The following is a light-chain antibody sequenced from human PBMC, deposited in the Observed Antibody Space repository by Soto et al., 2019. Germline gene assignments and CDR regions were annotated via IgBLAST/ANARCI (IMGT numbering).Light chain of an antibody. CDR2: RNN. CDR1: SSNIGSNY. CDR3: AAWDDSLSAFYV. J-gene: IGLJ1*01. V-gene: IGLV1-47*01. Sequence: QSVLTQPPSASGTPGQRVTISCSGSSSNIGSNYVYWYQQLPGTAPKLLIYRNNQRPSGVPDRFSGSKSGTSASLAISGLRSECEAVYYCAAWDDSLSAFYVFGTGTKVTVL.